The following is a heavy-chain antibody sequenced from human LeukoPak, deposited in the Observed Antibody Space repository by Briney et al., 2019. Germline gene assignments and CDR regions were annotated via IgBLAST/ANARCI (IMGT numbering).Heavy chain of an antibody. CDR1: GGSINIYY. CDR2: IYTSGSM. V-gene: IGHV4-4*07. J-gene: IGHJ4*02. Sequence: SETLSLTCTVSGGSINIYYWSWIRQPAGKGLEWIGRIYTSGSMNYNPSLKSRVTISVDTSKNQFSLKLTSVTAADTAVYYCTKGRGIWGQGTLVTVSS. CDR3: TKGRGI. D-gene: IGHD3-10*01.